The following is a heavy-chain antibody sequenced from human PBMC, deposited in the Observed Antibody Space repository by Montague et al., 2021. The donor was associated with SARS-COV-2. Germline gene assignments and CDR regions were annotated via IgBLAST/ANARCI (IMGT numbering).Heavy chain of an antibody. D-gene: IGHD3-3*01. V-gene: IGHV4-34*01. J-gene: IGHJ3*01. CDR2: INDRGST. Sequence: SETLSLTCAVYGGSFSGYYWTWIRQPPGKGLEWVGEINDRGSTNYYQSSDSRLTMSVDTSKNQFSLRLKSVSAADTAVYYCARGQVTIFGVLIMLPAAGAVDVWGQGTTVTVSS. CDR1: GGSFSGYY. CDR3: ARGQVTIFGVLIMLPAAGAVDV.